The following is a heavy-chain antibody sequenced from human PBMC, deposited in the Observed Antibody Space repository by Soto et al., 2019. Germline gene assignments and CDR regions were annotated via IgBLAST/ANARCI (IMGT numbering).Heavy chain of an antibody. J-gene: IGHJ4*02. CDR1: GDTFTSYA. V-gene: IGHV1-3*01. CDR3: ARDRYSSSWYVGDLDN. Sequence: QVQLVQSGAEVKKPGASVKVSCKASGDTFTSYAIYWVRQAPGQRLEWMGWINAGNGNTRYSQKFQDRVTITRDTSASTVYMELNSLRSEDTAVYYCARDRYSSSWYVGDLDNWGQGSLVTVSS. D-gene: IGHD6-13*01. CDR2: INAGNGNT.